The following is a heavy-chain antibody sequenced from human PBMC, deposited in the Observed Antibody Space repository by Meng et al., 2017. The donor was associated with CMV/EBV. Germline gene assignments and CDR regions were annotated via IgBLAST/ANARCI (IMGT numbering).Heavy chain of an antibody. CDR2: TYYRSKWYN. CDR3: ARDPHSSSWYGWFDP. V-gene: IGHV6-1*01. Sequence: QAQLPHSGPRLVKPSQTLSRAWAISGHSVCSNSAAWNWIRQSPSRGLEWLGRTYYRSKWYNDYAVSVKSRITINPDTSKNQFSLQLNSVTPEDTAVYYCARDPHSSSWYGWFDPWGQGTLVTVSS. CDR1: GHSVCSNSAA. J-gene: IGHJ5*02. D-gene: IGHD6-13*01.